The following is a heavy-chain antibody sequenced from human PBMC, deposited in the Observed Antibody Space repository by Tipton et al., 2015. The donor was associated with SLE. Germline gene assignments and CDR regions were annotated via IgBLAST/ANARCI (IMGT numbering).Heavy chain of an antibody. Sequence: TLSLTCTVSGASISSGSYYWSWIRQPAGKGLEWIGYIYYSGSTNYNPSLKSRVTISVDTSKNQFSLKLSSVTAADTAVYYCARHKYGWYYYFDYWGQGTLVTVSS. D-gene: IGHD6-19*01. V-gene: IGHV4-61*01. J-gene: IGHJ4*02. CDR2: IYYSGST. CDR1: GASISSGSYY. CDR3: ARHKYGWYYYFDY.